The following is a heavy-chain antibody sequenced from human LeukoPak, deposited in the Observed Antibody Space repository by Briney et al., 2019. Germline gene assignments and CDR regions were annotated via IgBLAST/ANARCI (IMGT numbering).Heavy chain of an antibody. J-gene: IGHJ4*02. Sequence: GGSLRLSCAASGFTFSDYYMSWIRQAPGKGLEWVSYISSSGSTIHYADSVKGRFTISRDNAKNSLYLQMNSLRAEDTAVYYCARAVKIASWYFPWFDYWGQGTLVTVSS. CDR1: GFTFSDYY. V-gene: IGHV3-11*01. D-gene: IGHD6-13*01. CDR3: ARAVKIASWYFPWFDY. CDR2: ISSSGSTI.